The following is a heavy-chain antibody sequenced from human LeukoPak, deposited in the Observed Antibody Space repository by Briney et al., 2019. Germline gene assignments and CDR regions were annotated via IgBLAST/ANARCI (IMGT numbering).Heavy chain of an antibody. Sequence: SQTLSLTCTVSGGSISSGGYYWSWIRQHPGKGLEWIGYIYYSGTTYYSPSLKSRAIISVDTSKNQFSLRLTSVTAADTAVYYCARASYDFWSGYYEHVDYWGQGTPVTVSS. V-gene: IGHV4-31*03. J-gene: IGHJ4*02. D-gene: IGHD3-3*01. CDR2: IYYSGTT. CDR1: GGSISSGGYY. CDR3: ARASYDFWSGYYEHVDY.